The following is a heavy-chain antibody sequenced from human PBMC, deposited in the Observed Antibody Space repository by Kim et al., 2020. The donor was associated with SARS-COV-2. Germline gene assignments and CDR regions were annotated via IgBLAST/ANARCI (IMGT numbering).Heavy chain of an antibody. CDR1: GFTFSSYA. CDR3: AKYGDYVLANRPTFDY. V-gene: IGHV3-23*01. D-gene: IGHD4-17*01. Sequence: GGSLRLSCAASGFTFSSYAMSWVRQAPGKGLEWVSAISSSGSSKYYADSVKGRFTISRDNSKNTLYLQMNSLRAEDTAVYYCAKYGDYVLANRPTFDYWGQGTLVTVSS. CDR2: ISSSGSSK. J-gene: IGHJ4*02.